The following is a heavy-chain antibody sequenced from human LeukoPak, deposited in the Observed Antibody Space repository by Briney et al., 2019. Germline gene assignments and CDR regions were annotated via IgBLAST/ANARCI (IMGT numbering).Heavy chain of an antibody. D-gene: IGHD6-25*01. J-gene: IGHJ4*02. CDR2: IYYSGST. V-gene: IGHV4-61*01. CDR3: ARVLRAASWRSYDY. Sequence: SETLSLTCTVSGGSVSNSLYYWSWIRQPPGKGLEWIGYIYYSGSTSYNPSLKSRVTISIDTSKSQFSLKLNSVTAADTAVYYYARVLRAASWRSYDYWGQGSLVTVSS. CDR1: GGSVSNSLYY.